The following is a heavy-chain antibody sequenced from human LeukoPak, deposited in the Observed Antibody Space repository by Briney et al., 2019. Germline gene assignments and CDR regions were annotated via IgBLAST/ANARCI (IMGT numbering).Heavy chain of an antibody. CDR1: GFTFSRYE. D-gene: IGHD3-22*01. Sequence: GGSLRLSCAASGFTFSRYEMNWVRQAPGKGLEWVSYITSSSSTIYYADSVKGRFTISRDNAKNSLFLQMNSLRDEDTAVYYCARGGDSSPYYPDYWGQGTLVTVSS. V-gene: IGHV3-48*02. CDR3: ARGGDSSPYYPDY. J-gene: IGHJ4*02. CDR2: ITSSSSTI.